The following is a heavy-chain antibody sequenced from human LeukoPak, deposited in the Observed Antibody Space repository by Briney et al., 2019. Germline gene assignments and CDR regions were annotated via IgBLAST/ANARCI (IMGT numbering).Heavy chain of an antibody. J-gene: IGHJ4*02. CDR1: GLTFSRFY. CDR3: AVEYSNTPLGLDF. CDR2: IKGDGSEK. D-gene: IGHD2/OR15-2a*01. Sequence: GGSLRLSCAASGLTFSRFYMSWVRHAPGKGLEWVANIKGDGSEKFYMDSVKGRFTISRDNVRESLSLQMNSLRVEDTAMYYCAVEYSNTPLGLDFWGQGTLVTVSS. V-gene: IGHV3-7*03.